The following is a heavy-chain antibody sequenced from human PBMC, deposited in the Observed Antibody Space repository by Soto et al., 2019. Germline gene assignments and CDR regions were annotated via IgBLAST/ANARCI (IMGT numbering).Heavy chain of an antibody. CDR2: FSGGGGGT. V-gene: IGHV3-23*01. CDR1: GFIISDYG. D-gene: IGHD1-1*01. J-gene: IGHJ5*02. CDR3: VRWNGFGDR. Sequence: EVQLLDSGGGLVQPGGSLRLSCAVSGFIISDYGVTWVRQEPGKGLEWVSGFSGGGGGTLYADSVKGRFTISRDDPKNTAYLQMNSLGAEDTAVYYCVRWNGFGDRWGQGTLVTVSS.